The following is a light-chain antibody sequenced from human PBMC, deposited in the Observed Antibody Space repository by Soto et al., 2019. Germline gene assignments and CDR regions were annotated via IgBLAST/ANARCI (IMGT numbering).Light chain of an antibody. CDR1: SSNIGNNF. CDR3: SSYTSRSTLV. Sequence: QSVLTQPPSVSGTPGQRVTISCSGSSSNIGNNFVYWYQHLPGAAPTLVVYSDNHRPSGVPVRFSGSKSGNTASLTISGLQAEDEADYYCSSYTSRSTLVFGTGTKVTVL. J-gene: IGLJ1*01. V-gene: IGLV1-44*01. CDR2: SDN.